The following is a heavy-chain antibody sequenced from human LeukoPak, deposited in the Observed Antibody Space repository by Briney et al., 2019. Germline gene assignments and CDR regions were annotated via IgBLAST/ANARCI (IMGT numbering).Heavy chain of an antibody. Sequence: GASVKVSCKASGYTFTGYYMHWVRQAPGQGLEWMGWINPNSGGTNYAQKFQGRVTMTRDTSISTAYMELSRLRSDGTAVYYCALGGCSSTSCRGGVAFDIWGQGTMVTVSS. D-gene: IGHD2-2*01. V-gene: IGHV1-2*02. CDR2: INPNSGGT. CDR1: GYTFTGYY. CDR3: ALGGCSSTSCRGGVAFDI. J-gene: IGHJ3*02.